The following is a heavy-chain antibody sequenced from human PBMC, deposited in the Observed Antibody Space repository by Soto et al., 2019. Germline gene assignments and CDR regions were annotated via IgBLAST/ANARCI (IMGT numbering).Heavy chain of an antibody. V-gene: IGHV2-5*02. Sequence: QITLKESGPTLVKPTQTLTLTCTFSGFSLTTNGVGVGWVRQPPGKALEWLAMIYWDDDHRNSPSLKSRLTITKHTSQKQVVLTMTNMDPVDTATYYCVHRNPLGFGYFDYWGQGILVTVSS. J-gene: IGHJ4*02. CDR2: IYWDDDH. CDR1: GFSLTTNGVG. D-gene: IGHD1-26*01. CDR3: VHRNPLGFGYFDY.